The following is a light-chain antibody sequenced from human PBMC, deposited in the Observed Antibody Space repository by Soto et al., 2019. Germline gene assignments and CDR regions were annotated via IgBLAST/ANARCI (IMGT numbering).Light chain of an antibody. CDR1: QSISSY. CDR3: QQSYRTPPIT. V-gene: IGKV1-39*01. Sequence: IQMPQPPSSLSASVGARVTITCRASQSISSYLNWYQQKPGKAPKLLIYAASSLQSGVPSRFSGSGSGTDFTLTISSLQPEDFATYYCQQSYRTPPITFGQGTRLEIK. CDR2: AAS. J-gene: IGKJ5*01.